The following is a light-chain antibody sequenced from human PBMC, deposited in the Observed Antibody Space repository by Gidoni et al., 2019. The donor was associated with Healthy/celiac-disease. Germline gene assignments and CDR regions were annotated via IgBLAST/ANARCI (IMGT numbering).Light chain of an antibody. CDR3: QQYYRYPRT. J-gene: IGKJ1*01. V-gene: IGKV1-8*01. CDR2: AAS. Sequence: AIRMTTSPPSFNASTGDRVTITCRASQGMSRYFAWYQQKPGKAPKLLIYAASTLQSGVPSRFSGSGSGTDFTLTISGLQSEDFGTYYCQQYYRYPRTFGQGTKVEIK. CDR1: QGMSRY.